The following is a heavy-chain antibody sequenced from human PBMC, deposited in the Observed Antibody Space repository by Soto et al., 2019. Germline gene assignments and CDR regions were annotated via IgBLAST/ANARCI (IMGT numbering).Heavy chain of an antibody. CDR1: GYTFTSYG. D-gene: IGHD3-22*01. CDR2: ISAYNGNT. J-gene: IGHJ4*02. Sequence: GASVKVSCKASGYTFTSYGISWVRQAPGQGLEWVGWISAYNGNTNYAQKLQGRVTMTTDTSTSTAYMELRSLRSDDTAVYYCARKPDYYDSSGYFDYWGQGTLVTAPQ. CDR3: ARKPDYYDSSGYFDY. V-gene: IGHV1-18*01.